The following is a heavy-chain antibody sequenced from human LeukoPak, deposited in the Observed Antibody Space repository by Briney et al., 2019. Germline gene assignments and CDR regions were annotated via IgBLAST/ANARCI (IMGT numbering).Heavy chain of an antibody. CDR1: GFTFSNYA. J-gene: IGHJ4*02. CDR2: IPGSGGST. V-gene: IGHV3-23*01. D-gene: IGHD4-23*01. Sequence: PGGSLRLSCAASGFTFSNYALSWVRQAPGKELGWVSSIPGSGGSTYYADSVKGRFTISRDNSKNTLYLQMNSLQADDTAVYYCARGLRWRDYWGQGTLVTVSS. CDR3: ARGLRWRDY.